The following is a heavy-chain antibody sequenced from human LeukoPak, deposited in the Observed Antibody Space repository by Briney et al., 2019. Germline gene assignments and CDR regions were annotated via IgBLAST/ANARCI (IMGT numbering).Heavy chain of an antibody. CDR3: ARAPYCSGGSCYSGYYYYGMDV. V-gene: IGHV1-18*04. J-gene: IGHJ6*04. Sequence: ASVKVSCKASGYTFTSYGISWVRQAPGQGLVWMGWISAYNGNTNYAQKLQGRVTMTTDTSTSTAYMELRSLRSDDTAVYYCARAPYCSGGSCYSGYYYYGMDVWGKGTTVTVSS. CDR1: GYTFTSYG. D-gene: IGHD2-15*01. CDR2: ISAYNGNT.